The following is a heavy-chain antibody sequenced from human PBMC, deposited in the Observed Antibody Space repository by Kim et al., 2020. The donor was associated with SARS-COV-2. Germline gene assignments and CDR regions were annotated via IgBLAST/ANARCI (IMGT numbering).Heavy chain of an antibody. CDR3: ARDPCGGDCYLNYFDY. CDR1: GGSFSGYY. Sequence: SETLSLTCAVYGGSFSGYYWSWIRQPPGKGLEWIGEINHSGSTNYNPSLKSRVTISVDTSKNQFSLKLSSVTAADTAVYYCARDPCGGDCYLNYFDYWGQGTLVTVSS. J-gene: IGHJ4*02. CDR2: INHSGST. V-gene: IGHV4-34*01. D-gene: IGHD2-21*02.